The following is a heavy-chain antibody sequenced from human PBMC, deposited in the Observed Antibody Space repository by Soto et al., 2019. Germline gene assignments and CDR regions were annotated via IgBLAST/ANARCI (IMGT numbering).Heavy chain of an antibody. Sequence: ASVKVSCKASGYTFTGYYMHWVRQAPGQGLEWMGWINPNSGGTNYAQKFQGWVTMTRDTSISTAYMELSRLRSDDTAVYYCAREGRSGWSRGDSRYYYYGMDVWGQGTTVTVSS. V-gene: IGHV1-2*04. D-gene: IGHD6-19*01. CDR2: INPNSGGT. CDR3: AREGRSGWSRGDSRYYYYGMDV. CDR1: GYTFTGYY. J-gene: IGHJ6*02.